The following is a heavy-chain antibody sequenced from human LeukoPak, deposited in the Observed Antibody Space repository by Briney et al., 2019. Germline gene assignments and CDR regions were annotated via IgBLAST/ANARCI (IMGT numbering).Heavy chain of an antibody. CDR1: GFTFSDYY. Sequence: PGGSLRLSCAASGFTFSDYYMSWIRQAPGKGLEWVSYISSSGSTIYYADSVKGRFTISRDNAKNSLYLQMNSLRAEDTAVYYCARGSTLYDYVWGSYRTGYYFNYRGQGTLVTVSS. V-gene: IGHV3-11*04. D-gene: IGHD3-16*02. J-gene: IGHJ4*02. CDR2: ISSSGSTI. CDR3: ARGSTLYDYVWGSYRTGYYFNY.